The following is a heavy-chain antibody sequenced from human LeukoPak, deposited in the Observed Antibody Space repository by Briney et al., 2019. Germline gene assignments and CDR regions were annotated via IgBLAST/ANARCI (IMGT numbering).Heavy chain of an antibody. J-gene: IGHJ4*02. D-gene: IGHD6-19*01. CDR2: IYSSGST. CDR3: ARHASYSSGWYYFDY. CDR1: GGSISSSSYY. Sequence: SETLSLTCSVPGGSISSSSYYWGWIRQPPGKGLEWIGSIYSSGSTYYSPSLKSRVTISVDTSKNQFSLKLSSVTAADTAVYYCARHASYSSGWYYFDYWGQGTLVTVSS. V-gene: IGHV4-39*01.